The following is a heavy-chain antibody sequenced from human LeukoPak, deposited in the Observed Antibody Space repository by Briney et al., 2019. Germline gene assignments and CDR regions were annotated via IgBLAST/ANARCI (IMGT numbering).Heavy chain of an antibody. CDR2: IKQDGSEK. Sequence: GGSLRLSCAASGFTFSSYWMSWVRQAPGKGLEWVANIKQDGSEKYYVDSVKGRFTISRDNAKNSLYLQMNSLRAEDTAVYYCAREGFIAVAGMTAQGYYYYMDVWGKGTTVTVSS. CDR3: AREGFIAVAGMTAQGYYYYMDV. J-gene: IGHJ6*03. CDR1: GFTFSSYW. V-gene: IGHV3-7*01. D-gene: IGHD6-19*01.